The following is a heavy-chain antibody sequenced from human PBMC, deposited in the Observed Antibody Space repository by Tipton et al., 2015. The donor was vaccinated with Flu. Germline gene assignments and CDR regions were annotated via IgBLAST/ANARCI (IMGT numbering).Heavy chain of an antibody. CDR3: ARQQLINYYGSGSYYYGMDV. D-gene: IGHD3-10*01. CDR2: IYPGDSDT. V-gene: IGHV5-51*01. J-gene: IGHJ6*02. CDR1: GYSFTSYW. Sequence: MQLVQSGAEVKKPGESLKISCKGSGYSFTSYWIGWVRQMPGKGLEWMGIIYPGDSDTRYSPSFQGQVTISADKSISTAYLQWSSLKASDTAMYYCARQQLINYYGSGSYYYGMDVWGQGTTVTVSS.